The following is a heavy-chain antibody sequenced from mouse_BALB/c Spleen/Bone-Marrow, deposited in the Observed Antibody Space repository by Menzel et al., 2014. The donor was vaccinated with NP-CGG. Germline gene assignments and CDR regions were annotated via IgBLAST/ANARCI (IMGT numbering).Heavy chain of an antibody. D-gene: IGHD2-3*01. CDR2: INPNNGGT. CDR3: ARAGYYTLFAY. Sequence: DVKLQESGPELVKPGASVKITCKASGYTFTDYNMDWVKQSHGKSLEWIGNINPNNGGTIYNQKFKGKATLTVDKSSTTAYMELRSLTSEDTAVYYCARAGYYTLFAYWGQGTLVTVSA. J-gene: IGHJ3*01. V-gene: IGHV1-18*01. CDR1: GYTFTDYN.